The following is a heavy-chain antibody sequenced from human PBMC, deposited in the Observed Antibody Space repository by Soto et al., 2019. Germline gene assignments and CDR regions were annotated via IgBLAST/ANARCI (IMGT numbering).Heavy chain of an antibody. J-gene: IGHJ4*02. CDR3: ARGYLWFGELLWYFDY. CDR2: INAGNGNT. D-gene: IGHD3-10*01. CDR1: GYTFTGYA. Sequence: ASVKVSCKASGYTFTGYAMHWVRQAPGQRLEWMGWINAGNGNTKYSQKFQGRVTITRDTSASTAYMELSSLRSEDTAVYYCARGYLWFGELLWYFDYWGQGTLVTVSS. V-gene: IGHV1-3*01.